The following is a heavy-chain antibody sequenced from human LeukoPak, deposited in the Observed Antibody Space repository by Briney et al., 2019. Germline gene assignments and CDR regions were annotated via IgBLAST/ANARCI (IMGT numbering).Heavy chain of an antibody. D-gene: IGHD1-26*01. Sequence: SSETLSLTCTVSGGSISSGGYYWSWIRQHPGKGLEWIGYIYYSGSTYYNPSLKSRVTISVDTSKNQFSLKLSSVTAADTAVYYCARALIIVGATLAFDIWGQGTMVTVSS. J-gene: IGHJ3*02. V-gene: IGHV4-31*03. CDR3: ARALIIVGATLAFDI. CDR2: IYYSGST. CDR1: GGSISSGGYY.